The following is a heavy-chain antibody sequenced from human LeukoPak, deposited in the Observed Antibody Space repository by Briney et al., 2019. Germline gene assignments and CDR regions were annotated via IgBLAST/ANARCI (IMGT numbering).Heavy chain of an antibody. D-gene: IGHD2-2*01. CDR3: ASHGVVVVPAARFDP. CDR2: ISGSGGST. Sequence: GGSLRLSCAASGFTFSCYAMSWVRQAPGKGLEWVSAISGSGGSTYYADSVKGRFTISRDNSKNTLYLQMNSLRAEDTAVYYCASHGVVVVPAARFDPWGQGTLVTVSS. V-gene: IGHV3-23*01. CDR1: GFTFSCYA. J-gene: IGHJ5*02.